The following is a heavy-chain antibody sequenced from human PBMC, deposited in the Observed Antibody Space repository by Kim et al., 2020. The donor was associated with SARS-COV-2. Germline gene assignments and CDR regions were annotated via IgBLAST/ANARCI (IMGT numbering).Heavy chain of an antibody. Sequence: SETLSLTCAVYGGSFSGYYWSWIRQPPGKGLEWIGEINHSGSTNYNPSLKSRVTISVDTSKNQFSLKLSSVTAADTAVYYCAPRIAVAGTSGPGYWGQGTLVTVSS. CDR3: APRIAVAGTSGPGY. J-gene: IGHJ4*02. D-gene: IGHD6-19*01. CDR2: INHSGST. V-gene: IGHV4-34*01. CDR1: GGSFSGYY.